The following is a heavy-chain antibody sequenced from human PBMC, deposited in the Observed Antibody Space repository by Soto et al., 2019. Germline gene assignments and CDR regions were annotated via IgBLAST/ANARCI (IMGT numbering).Heavy chain of an antibody. J-gene: IGHJ4*02. CDR1: GGSFSGYY. D-gene: IGHD6-13*01. Sequence: QVQLQQWGAGLLKPSETLSLTCAVYGGSFSGYYWSWIRQPPGKGLEWIGEINHSGGTNYNPSLKIRVTISVDTSKNQFSLKLSSVTAADTAVYYCARTYSSSWSPFDSWGQGTLVTVSS. V-gene: IGHV4-34*01. CDR2: INHSGGT. CDR3: ARTYSSSWSPFDS.